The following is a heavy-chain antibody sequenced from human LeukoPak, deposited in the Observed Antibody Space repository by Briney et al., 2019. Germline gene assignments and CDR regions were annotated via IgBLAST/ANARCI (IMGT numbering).Heavy chain of an antibody. CDR2: IYYRATS. V-gene: IGHV4-59*08. CDR3: ARHFAMRRGPPVY. Sequence: AETLSLTCTVSTGSISGYYWTWVRQPPGKGLEYIVYIYYRATSNYHPSFNSRVTFSVHTSKNHFSLRLRSVTAADTAVYFCARHFAMRRGPPVYWGQGALVPVSS. D-gene: IGHD3-3*01. CDR1: TGSISGYY. J-gene: IGHJ4*02.